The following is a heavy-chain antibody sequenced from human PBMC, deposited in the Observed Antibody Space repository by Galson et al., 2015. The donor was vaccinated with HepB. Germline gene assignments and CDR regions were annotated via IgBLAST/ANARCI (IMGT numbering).Heavy chain of an antibody. CDR1: GFTFSSYA. D-gene: IGHD6-19*01. CDR3: ARELLSVAGSFFDY. V-gene: IGHV3-30-3*01. Sequence: SLRLSCAASGFTFSSYAMHWVRQAPGKGLEWVAVISYDGSNKYYADSVKGRFTISRDNSKNTLYLQMNSLRAEDTAVYYCARELLSVAGSFFDYWGQGTLVTVSS. J-gene: IGHJ4*02. CDR2: ISYDGSNK.